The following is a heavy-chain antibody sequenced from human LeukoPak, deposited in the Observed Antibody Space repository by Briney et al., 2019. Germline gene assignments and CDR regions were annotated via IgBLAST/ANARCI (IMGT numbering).Heavy chain of an antibody. CDR2: ISYDGSKK. V-gene: IGHV3-30*18. Sequence: PGRSLRLSCAASGFTFSSYGMHWVRQAPGKGLEWVAVISYDGSKKYYADSVKGRFTISRDNSKNTLYLQMNSLRAEDTAVYYCAKESAGYSGYDWADYWGQGTLVTVSS. CDR3: AKESAGYSGYDWADY. J-gene: IGHJ4*02. D-gene: IGHD5-12*01. CDR1: GFTFSSYG.